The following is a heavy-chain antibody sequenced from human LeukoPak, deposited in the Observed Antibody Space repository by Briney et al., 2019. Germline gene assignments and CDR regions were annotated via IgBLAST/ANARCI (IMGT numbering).Heavy chain of an antibody. CDR2: IKQDGGEI. V-gene: IGHV3-7*01. J-gene: IGHJ4*02. D-gene: IGHD6-13*01. CDR1: GFPLSDYW. CDR3: ARDPGIAAAGTGNY. Sequence: PGGSLRLSCAASGFPLSDYWMSWVRQAPGKGLEWVANIKQDGGEIYYVDSVKGRFTISRDNAKNSLYLQMNSLRAEDTAVYYCARDPGIAAAGTGNYWGQGTLVTVSS.